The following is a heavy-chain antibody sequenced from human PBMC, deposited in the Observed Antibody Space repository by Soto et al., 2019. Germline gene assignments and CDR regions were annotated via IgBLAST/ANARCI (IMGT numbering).Heavy chain of an antibody. V-gene: IGHV3-23*01. D-gene: IGHD6-19*01. CDR1: GFTFSSYA. J-gene: IGHJ4*02. CDR3: AKASCEQWLVSDY. Sequence: EVQLLESGGGLVQPGGSLRLSCAASGFTFSSYAMSWVRQAPGKGLEWVSAISVSGGSTYYADSVKGRFTISRDNSKNTLYLQMNSLRDEDTAVYYCAKASCEQWLVSDYWGQGTLVTVSS. CDR2: ISVSGGST.